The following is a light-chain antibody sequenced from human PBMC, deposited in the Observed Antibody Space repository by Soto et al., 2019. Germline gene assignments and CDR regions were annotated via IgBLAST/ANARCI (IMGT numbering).Light chain of an antibody. V-gene: IGKV1-5*03. Sequence: DIQMTQSPSTLSASVGDRVTITCRASQSVSGWLAWYQQKPGKAPELLIYSASTLRTGVPSRFSGRGSGTEFTLTVSSLQPDDFATYYCQQYECYPLTFGGGTKVEIK. CDR3: QQYECYPLT. CDR1: QSVSGW. CDR2: SAS. J-gene: IGKJ4*01.